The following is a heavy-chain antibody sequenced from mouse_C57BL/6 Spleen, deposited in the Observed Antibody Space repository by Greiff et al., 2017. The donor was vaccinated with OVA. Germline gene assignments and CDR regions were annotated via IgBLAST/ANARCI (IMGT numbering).Heavy chain of an antibody. J-gene: IGHJ1*03. CDR2: IDPETGGT. D-gene: IGHD1-1*01. V-gene: IGHV1-15*01. Sequence: VQLQQSGAELVRPGASVTLSCKASGYTFTDYEMHWVKQTPVHGLEWIGAIDPETGGTAYNQKFKGKAILTADKSSSTAYMELRSLTSEDSAVYYCTRGPTTVVATDFDVWGTGTTVTVSS. CDR3: TRGPTTVVATDFDV. CDR1: GYTFTDYE.